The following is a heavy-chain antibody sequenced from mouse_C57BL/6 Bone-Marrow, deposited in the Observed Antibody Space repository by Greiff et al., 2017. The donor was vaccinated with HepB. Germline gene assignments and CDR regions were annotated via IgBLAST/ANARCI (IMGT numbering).Heavy chain of an antibody. J-gene: IGHJ3*01. V-gene: IGHV8-12*01. CDR2: IYWDDDK. D-gene: IGHD2-3*01. CDR1: GFSLSTSGMG. CDR3: ARTDGYYVAY. Sequence: QVTLKESGPGILQSSQTLSLTCSFSGFSLSTSGMGVSWIRQPSGKGLEWLAHIYWDDDKRYNPSLKSRLTISKDTSRNQVFLKITSVDTADTATYYCARTDGYYVAYWGQGTLVTVSA.